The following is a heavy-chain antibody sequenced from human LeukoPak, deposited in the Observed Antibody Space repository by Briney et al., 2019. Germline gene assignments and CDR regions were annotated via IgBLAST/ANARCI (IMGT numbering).Heavy chain of an antibody. Sequence: SETLSLTCTVSGGSISSSNYYWGWIRQPPGKGLEWIGSIYYSGSTYYNPSLKSRVTKSVDTSKNQFSLKLNSVTAADTAVYYCARHRRDTMVRGVIRVFDYWGQGTLVTVSS. J-gene: IGHJ4*02. CDR1: GGSISSSNYY. V-gene: IGHV4-39*01. CDR3: ARHRRDTMVRGVIRVFDY. CDR2: IYYSGST. D-gene: IGHD3-10*01.